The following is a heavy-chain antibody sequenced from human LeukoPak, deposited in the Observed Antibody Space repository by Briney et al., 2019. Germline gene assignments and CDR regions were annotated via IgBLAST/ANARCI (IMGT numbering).Heavy chain of an antibody. D-gene: IGHD2-2*01. Sequence: ASVKVSCKASGYTFTSDGVSWVRQAPGQGLEWMGWISGSNGNTYYAQKFQGRVTMTTDTSTSTAYMELRSLRSDDTAVYYCATEESPAAGVDYWGQGTLVTVSS. J-gene: IGHJ4*02. CDR2: ISGSNGNT. CDR1: GYTFTSDG. V-gene: IGHV1-18*01. CDR3: ATEESPAAGVDY.